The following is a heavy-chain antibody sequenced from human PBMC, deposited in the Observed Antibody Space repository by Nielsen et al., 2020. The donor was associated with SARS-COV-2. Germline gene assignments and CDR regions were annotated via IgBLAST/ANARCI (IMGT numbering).Heavy chain of an antibody. CDR1: GGSFSGYY. V-gene: IGHV4-34*01. D-gene: IGHD6-13*01. CDR3: ARAIAAAGTAAGYYFDY. Sequence: SETLSLTCAVYGGSFSGYYWSWIRQPPGKGLEWIGEINHSGSTNYNPSLKSRVTISVDTSKNQFSLKLSSVTAADTAVYYCARAIAAAGTAAGYYFDYWGQGTPVTVSS. CDR2: INHSGST. J-gene: IGHJ4*02.